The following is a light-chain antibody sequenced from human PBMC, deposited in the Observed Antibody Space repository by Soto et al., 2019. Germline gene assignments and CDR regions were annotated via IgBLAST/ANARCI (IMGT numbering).Light chain of an antibody. CDR2: EVS. J-gene: IGLJ1*01. Sequence: QSVLTQPASVSGSPGQSITISCTGTSSDVGSYNLVSWYQQHPGKAPKLMIYEVSKRPSGVSNRFSGSKSGNTASLTISGLQAEDEADYYCCSYAGSSTLKGHVFGTGTKVTVL. V-gene: IGLV2-23*02. CDR1: SSDVGSYNL. CDR3: CSYAGSSTLKGHV.